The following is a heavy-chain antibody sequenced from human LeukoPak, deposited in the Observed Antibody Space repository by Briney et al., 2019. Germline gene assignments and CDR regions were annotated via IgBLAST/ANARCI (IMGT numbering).Heavy chain of an antibody. J-gene: IGHJ4*02. D-gene: IGHD4-11*01. CDR3: ARGGGRPESPYSD. V-gene: IGHV1-46*01. CDR2: INPSGGST. Sequence: ASVKVSCKASGYTFTSYYMHWVRQAPGQGLEWMGIINPSGGSTSYAQKFQGRVTMTRDMSTSTVYMELSSLRSEDTAVYFCARGGGRPESPYSDWGQGTLVIVSS. CDR1: GYTFTSYY.